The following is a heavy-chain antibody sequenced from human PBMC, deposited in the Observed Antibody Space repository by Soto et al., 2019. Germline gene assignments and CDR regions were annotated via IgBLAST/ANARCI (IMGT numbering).Heavy chain of an antibody. CDR2: IYYSGST. CDR3: ARVIYTNSLWFDP. CDR1: GGSISSYY. D-gene: IGHD4-4*01. V-gene: IGHV4-59*01. J-gene: IGHJ5*02. Sequence: PSETLSLTCTVSGGSISSYYWSWIRQPPGKGLEWIGYIYYSGSTNYNPSLKSRVTISVDTSKNQFSLKLSSVTAAYTAVYYCARVIYTNSLWFDPWGQGTLVTVSS.